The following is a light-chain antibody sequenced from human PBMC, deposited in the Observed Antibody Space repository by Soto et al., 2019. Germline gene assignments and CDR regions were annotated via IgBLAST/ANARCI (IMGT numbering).Light chain of an antibody. V-gene: IGKV3-20*01. CDR3: QQYDISPWT. J-gene: IGKJ1*01. CDR2: DSS. CDR1: RSLSSNF. Sequence: EIVLTQSPATLSLSPGERATLSCRASRSLSSNFLAWYQQKPGQPPRLLIYDSSNRATGFPDRFSGSGSGTDVTLTIIRLEPEDFAVYYCQQYDISPWTFGQGTQVESK.